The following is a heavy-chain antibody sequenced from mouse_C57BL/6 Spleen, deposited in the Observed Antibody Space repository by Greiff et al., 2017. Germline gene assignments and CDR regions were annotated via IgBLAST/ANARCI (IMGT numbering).Heavy chain of an antibody. CDR2: IHPSDSDT. V-gene: IGHV1-74*01. J-gene: IGHJ4*01. Sequence: QVQLKQPGAELVKPGASVKVSCKASGYTFTSYWMHWVKQRPGQGLEWIGRIHPSDSDTNYNQKFKGKATLTVDKSSSTAYMQLSSRTSEDSAVXYCAPPRHEGGAMDYWGQGTSVTVSS. CDR3: APPRHEGGAMDY. CDR1: GYTFTSYW.